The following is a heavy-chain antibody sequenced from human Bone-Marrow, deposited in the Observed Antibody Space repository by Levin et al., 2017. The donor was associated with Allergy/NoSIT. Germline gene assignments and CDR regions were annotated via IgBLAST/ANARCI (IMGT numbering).Heavy chain of an antibody. J-gene: IGHJ4*02. V-gene: IGHV4-39*01. CDR3: ARHTRLGCSSPSCYTDY. CDR1: GGSISSSSYY. D-gene: IGHD2-2*02. CDR2: IYYSGST. Sequence: SSETLSLTCAVSGGSISSSSYYWGWIRQPPGKGLEWIGTIYYSGSTYYNPSLKSRVTISVDTSKNQFSLNLSSVTAADTALYYCARHTRLGCSSPSCYTDYWGQGTLVTVSP.